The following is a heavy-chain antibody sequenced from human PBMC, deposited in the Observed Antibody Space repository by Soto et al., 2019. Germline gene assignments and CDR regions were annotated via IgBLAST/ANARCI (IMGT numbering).Heavy chain of an antibody. Sequence: QVQLVQSGAEVKKPGSSVKVSCKASGGTFSSYAISWVRQAPGQGLEWMGGIIPIFGTANYAQKFQGRGTITVDESTSKAYLELSSLRPEDTAVYYCSRGGSGSCYNKQYYYYYGMDVWGKGTTVTVSS. CDR1: GGTFSSYA. D-gene: IGHD3-10*01. J-gene: IGHJ6*04. V-gene: IGHV1-69*01. CDR3: SRGGSGSCYNKQYYYYYGMDV. CDR2: IIPIFGTA.